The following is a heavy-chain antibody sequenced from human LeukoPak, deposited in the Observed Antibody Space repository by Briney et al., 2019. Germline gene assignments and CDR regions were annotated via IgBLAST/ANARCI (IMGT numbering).Heavy chain of an antibody. D-gene: IGHD1-26*01. CDR2: ISYSGTYT. CDR3: AREGRSGSYLGRFDP. V-gene: IGHV3-11*05. CDR1: GFTFSDYY. J-gene: IGHJ5*02. Sequence: PGGTLRLSCAASGFTFSDYYMSWICQAPPRGLECISYISYSGTYTKYAASVKGRFTISRDNAKNSLYLQMSSLRAEDTAVYYCAREGRSGSYLGRFDPWGQGTLVTVSS.